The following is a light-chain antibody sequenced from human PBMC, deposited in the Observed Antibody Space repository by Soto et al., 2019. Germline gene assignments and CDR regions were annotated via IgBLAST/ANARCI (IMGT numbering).Light chain of an antibody. V-gene: IGKV3-15*01. Sequence: IVMTHSPATLSVSRGERPTLSCRASQSVSSNLAWYQQKPGQAPRLLIYGASTRATGIPARFSGSGSGTEFTLTISSLQSEDFAVYYCQQYNNWPQTFGQGSKVDIK. J-gene: IGKJ1*01. CDR3: QQYNNWPQT. CDR1: QSVSSN. CDR2: GAS.